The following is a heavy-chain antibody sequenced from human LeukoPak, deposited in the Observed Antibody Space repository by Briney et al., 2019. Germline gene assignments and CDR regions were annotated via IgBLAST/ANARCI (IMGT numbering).Heavy chain of an antibody. V-gene: IGHV3-74*01. CDR3: ASGFSYNHFDY. CDR1: RFTYRTYW. Sequence: GGSLRLFCAVSRFTYRTYWMHWVPPAPGKGLVGVSHSKSDGSATNYADCVKGRFTISRDNAKNTLYLQMNSLRAEYTAVYYCASGFSYNHFDYWGQGTLVTVSS. CDR2: SKSDGSAT. D-gene: IGHD5-24*01. J-gene: IGHJ4*02.